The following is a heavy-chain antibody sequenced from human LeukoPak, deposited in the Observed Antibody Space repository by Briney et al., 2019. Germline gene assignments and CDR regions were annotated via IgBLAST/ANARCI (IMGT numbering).Heavy chain of an antibody. Sequence: SETLSLTCTVSGGSVSSGTYYWTWIRQPAGKGLEWIGRIYTSGSTNYNPSLKSRVTISVDTSKNQFSLKLSSVTAADTAVYYCARGTMVRGVIINNWFDPWGQGTLVTVSS. V-gene: IGHV4-61*02. CDR2: IYTSGST. D-gene: IGHD3-10*01. J-gene: IGHJ5*02. CDR3: ARGTMVRGVIINNWFDP. CDR1: GGSVSSGTYY.